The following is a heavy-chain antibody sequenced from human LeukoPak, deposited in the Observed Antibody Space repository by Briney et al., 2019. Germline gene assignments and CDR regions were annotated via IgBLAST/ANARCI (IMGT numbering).Heavy chain of an antibody. J-gene: IGHJ4*02. Sequence: GASVKVSCKASGYTFTSYGISWVRQAPGQGLEWMGWISAYNGNTDYAQKLQGRVTMTTDTSTSTAYMELRSLRYDDTAVYYCARVTQTDYDFDYWGQGTLVTVSS. D-gene: IGHD4-17*01. CDR3: ARVTQTDYDFDY. CDR1: GYTFTSYG. V-gene: IGHV1-18*01. CDR2: ISAYNGNT.